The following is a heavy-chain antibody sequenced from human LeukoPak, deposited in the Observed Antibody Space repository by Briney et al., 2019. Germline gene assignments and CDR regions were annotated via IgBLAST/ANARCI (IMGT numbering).Heavy chain of an antibody. CDR2: INPNSGGT. J-gene: IGHJ4*02. CDR1: GYTFIGYY. D-gene: IGHD2-2*01. Sequence: ASVKVSCKASGYTFIGYYLHWLRRAPGQGLEWMGRINPNSGGTKCAHNFQVRVTMTRDTSITTAYMELSSLRYDDTAVYYCARVTSTSCVDYWGQGTLVTVSS. CDR3: ARVTSTSCVDY. V-gene: IGHV1-2*02.